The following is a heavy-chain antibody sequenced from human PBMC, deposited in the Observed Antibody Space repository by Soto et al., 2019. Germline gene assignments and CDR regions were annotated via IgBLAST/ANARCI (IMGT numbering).Heavy chain of an antibody. CDR1: GDSISRGFHY. J-gene: IGHJ5*02. V-gene: IGHV4-30-4*01. D-gene: IGHD6-13*01. CDR2: IYYSGST. CDR3: ARYSSSPYWFDP. Sequence: QVQLQEAGPGLVKPSQTLSLTCSVSGDSISRGFHYWSWIRQPPGKGLEWIGHIYYSGSTFYNPSLKSRVAISGDTSKSKFSLEVNSIPAADTAVYSGARYSSSPYWFDPWGPGTMVTLSS.